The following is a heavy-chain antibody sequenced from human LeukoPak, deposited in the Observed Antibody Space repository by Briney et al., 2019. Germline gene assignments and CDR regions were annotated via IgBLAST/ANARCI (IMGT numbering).Heavy chain of an antibody. CDR1: GFTFSSYA. J-gene: IGHJ6*02. Sequence: GGSLRLSCAASGFTFSSYAMSWVRQAPGKGLEWVSAISGSGGSTYYADSVKGRFTISRDNSKNTLYLQMKRLRTEDTAVYYLAKPRAWMGPGVNHGMDRLGPRAPVTGSS. CDR2: ISGSGGST. CDR3: AKPRAWMGPGVNHGMDR. D-gene: IGHD3-10*01. V-gene: IGHV3-23*01.